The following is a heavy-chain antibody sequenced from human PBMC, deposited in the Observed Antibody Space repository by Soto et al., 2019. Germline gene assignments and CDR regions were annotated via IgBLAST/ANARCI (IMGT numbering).Heavy chain of an antibody. CDR2: IYYSGST. CDR1: GGSISSGGYY. D-gene: IGHD4-4*01. Sequence: QVQLQESGPGLVKPSQTLSLTCTVSGGSISSGGYYWSWIRQHPGKGLEWIGYIYYSGSTYYNPSLKSRVTISVDTSKNQFSVKLSSVTAADTAVYYCARRMGRVTTGPYTFDYWGQGTLVTVSS. J-gene: IGHJ4*02. CDR3: ARRMGRVTTGPYTFDY. V-gene: IGHV4-31*03.